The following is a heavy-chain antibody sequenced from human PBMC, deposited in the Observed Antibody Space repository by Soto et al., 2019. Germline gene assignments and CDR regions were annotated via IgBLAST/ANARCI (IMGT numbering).Heavy chain of an antibody. J-gene: IGHJ4*02. CDR1: GGSFSGYC. Sequence: SETLCLTCAVDGGSFSGYCWSWIRQPPGKGLEWIGEINHSGSTNYNPSLKSRVTISVDTSKNQFSLKLSSVTAADTAVYYCARGKGHILTGYAFDYWGQGTLVTVSS. CDR3: ARGKGHILTGYAFDY. CDR2: INHSGST. D-gene: IGHD3-9*01. V-gene: IGHV4-34*01.